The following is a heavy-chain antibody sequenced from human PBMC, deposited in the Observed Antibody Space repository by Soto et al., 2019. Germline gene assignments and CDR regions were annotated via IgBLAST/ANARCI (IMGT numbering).Heavy chain of an antibody. V-gene: IGHV3-30*18. CDR1: GFTFSSYG. Sequence: QVQLVESGGGVVQPGRSLRLSCAASGFTFSSYGMHWVRQAPGKRLEWVAVISYDGSNKYYADSVKGRFTISRDNSKNTLYLQMNSLRAEDTAVYYCAKAPYYDFWSGSWFDPWGQGTLVTVSS. D-gene: IGHD3-3*01. J-gene: IGHJ5*02. CDR2: ISYDGSNK. CDR3: AKAPYYDFWSGSWFDP.